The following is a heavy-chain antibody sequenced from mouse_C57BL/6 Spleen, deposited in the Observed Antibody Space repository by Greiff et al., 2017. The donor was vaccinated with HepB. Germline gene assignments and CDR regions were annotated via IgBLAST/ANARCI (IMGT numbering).Heavy chain of an antibody. J-gene: IGHJ4*01. CDR1: GYTFTSYG. D-gene: IGHD1-1*01. CDR2: IYPRSGNT. CDR3: ASAGSSRVYAMDY. V-gene: IGHV1-81*01. Sequence: VMLVESGAELVRPGASVKLSCTASGYTFTSYGIRWVKQRTGQGLEWIGRIYPRSGNTYYNEKFKGKATLTADKSSSTAYMELRSLTSEDSAVYFCASAGSSRVYAMDYWGQGTSVTVSS.